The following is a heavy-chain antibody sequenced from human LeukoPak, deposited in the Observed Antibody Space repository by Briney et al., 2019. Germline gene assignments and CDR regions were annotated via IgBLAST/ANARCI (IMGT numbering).Heavy chain of an antibody. CDR3: ARVKTYYYDSSGYYASSAYFDY. J-gene: IGHJ4*02. V-gene: IGHV4-34*01. CDR1: GGSFSGYY. D-gene: IGHD3-22*01. Sequence: PSETLSLTCAGYGGSFSGYYWSWIRQPPGKGLEWIGEINHSGSTNYNPSLKSRVTISVDTSKNQFSLKLSSVTAADTAVYYCARVKTYYYDSSGYYASSAYFDYWGQGTLVTVSS. CDR2: INHSGST.